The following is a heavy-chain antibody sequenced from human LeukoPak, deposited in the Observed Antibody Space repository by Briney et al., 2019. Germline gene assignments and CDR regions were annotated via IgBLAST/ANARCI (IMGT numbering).Heavy chain of an antibody. CDR3: ARDQGSLTRSWYTGY. CDR1: GYTFTDYY. D-gene: IGHD6-13*01. V-gene: IGHV1-2*06. Sequence: ASVKISCKVSGYTFTDYYMHWVRQAPGQGLEWMGRINPYSGVTNFAQKFQGRVTMTRDTSITTAYMDLSSLTPDDTAVYFCARDQGSLTRSWYTGYWGQGTQVTVSS. J-gene: IGHJ4*02. CDR2: INPYSGVT.